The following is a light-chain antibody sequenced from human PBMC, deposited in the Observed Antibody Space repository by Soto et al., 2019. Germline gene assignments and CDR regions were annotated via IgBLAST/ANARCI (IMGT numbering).Light chain of an antibody. Sequence: EIVLTQSPATLSLSPGERATLSCRASQSISSFLAWYQQKPGQAPRLLLSGASNRATGIPARFSGSGSGTDFTLTISSLEPEDFAVYYCQQYGRSPFTFGPGTKVDIK. V-gene: IGKV3-20*01. CDR1: QSISSF. J-gene: IGKJ3*01. CDR3: QQYGRSPFT. CDR2: GAS.